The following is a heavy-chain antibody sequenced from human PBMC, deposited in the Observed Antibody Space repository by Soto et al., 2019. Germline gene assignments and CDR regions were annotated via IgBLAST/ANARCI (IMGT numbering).Heavy chain of an antibody. D-gene: IGHD6-13*01. V-gene: IGHV4-39*01. CDR2: IYYSGST. CDR1: SAPVSSSTYT. Sequence: SETLSLTCTVSSAPVSSSTYTWGWIRQPPGKGLEWIGSIYYSGSTYYNPSLNSRVTVSVDTSKNQFSLKLSSVTAADTAVYYCARHQSHSSSYVDPWGQGTLVTVSS. CDR3: ARHQSHSSSYVDP. J-gene: IGHJ5*02.